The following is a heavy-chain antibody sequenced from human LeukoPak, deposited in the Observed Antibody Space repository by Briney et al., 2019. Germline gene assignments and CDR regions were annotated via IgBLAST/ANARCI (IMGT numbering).Heavy chain of an antibody. Sequence: PSETLSLTCTVSGGSISSYYWSWIRQPPGKGLEWIGYIYYSGSTNYNPSLKSRVTISVDTSKNQFSLKLSSVTAADTAVYYCARGPPLYSSSWYGWYLDLWGRGTLVTVSS. J-gene: IGHJ2*01. CDR2: IYYSGST. D-gene: IGHD6-13*01. CDR3: ARGPPLYSSSWYGWYLDL. CDR1: GGSISSYY. V-gene: IGHV4-59*01.